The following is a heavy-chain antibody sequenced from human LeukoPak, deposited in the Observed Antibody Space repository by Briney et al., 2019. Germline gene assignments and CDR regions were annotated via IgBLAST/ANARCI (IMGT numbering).Heavy chain of an antibody. D-gene: IGHD3-22*01. CDR1: GGSFSGYY. CDR3: ARGVVSSPYYFDD. V-gene: IGHV4-34*01. Sequence: SETLSLTCAVYGGSFSGYYWSWIRQSPGKGLEWIAEINHSGSTNYNPSLKSRVAISVDTSKNQFSLNLGSVTAADTAVYYCARGVVSSPYYFDDWGQGTLVTVSS. J-gene: IGHJ4*02. CDR2: INHSGST.